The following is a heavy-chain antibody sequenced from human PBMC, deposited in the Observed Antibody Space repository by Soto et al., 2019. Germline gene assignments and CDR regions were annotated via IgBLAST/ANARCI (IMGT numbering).Heavy chain of an antibody. J-gene: IGHJ4*02. CDR3: VRTPYTSSWARFDY. V-gene: IGHV2-5*01. D-gene: IGHD6-13*01. Sequence: SGPTLVNPTQTLTLTCTFSGFSLNTNGVAVGWVRQPPRKALEWLALIFWNDDMRYSPSQKSRLTITKDTSKNQVVLTMTTMDPVDTATYYCVRTPYTSSWARFDYWGQGTLVTVSS. CDR2: IFWNDDM. CDR1: GFSLNTNGVA.